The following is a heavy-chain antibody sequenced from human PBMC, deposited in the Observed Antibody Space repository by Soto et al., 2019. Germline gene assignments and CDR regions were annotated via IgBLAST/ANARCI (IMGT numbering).Heavy chain of an antibody. CDR1: GGSISSGGYS. D-gene: IGHD5-18*01. V-gene: IGHV4-30-2*01. CDR2: IYHSGST. Sequence: SETLSLTCAVSGGSISSGGYSWSWIRQPPGKGLEWIGYIYHSGSTYYNPSLKSRVTISVDRSKNQFSLKLSSVTAADTAVYYCARGGDTAMVNLSYWGQGTLVTVSS. J-gene: IGHJ4*02. CDR3: ARGGDTAMVNLSY.